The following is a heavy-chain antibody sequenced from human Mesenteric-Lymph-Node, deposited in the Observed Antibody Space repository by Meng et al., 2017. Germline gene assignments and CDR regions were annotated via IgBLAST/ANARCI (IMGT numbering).Heavy chain of an antibody. V-gene: IGHV3-72*01. CDR1: GFTVSSNY. CDR3: AIDADYYGSGSFDY. J-gene: IGHJ4*02. CDR2: TRNKANSYTT. D-gene: IGHD3-10*01. Sequence: GGSLRLSCAASGFTVSSNYMSWVRQAPGKGLEWVGRTRNKANSYTTEYAASVKGRFTNSRDDSKNSLYLQMNSLKTGDTAVYYCAIDADYYGSGSFDYWGQGTLVTVSS.